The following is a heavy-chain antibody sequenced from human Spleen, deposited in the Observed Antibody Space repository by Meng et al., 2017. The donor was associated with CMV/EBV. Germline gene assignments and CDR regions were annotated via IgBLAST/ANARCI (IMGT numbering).Heavy chain of an antibody. Sequence: SETLSLTCSVSGGSMSSSSYYWGWIRQPPGKGLEWIGSVSDSGSTSYYPSLKSRVTISIDTSKNQFSLKLNSVTAADTAVYYCARSWQGRFDYWGQGTLVTVSS. J-gene: IGHJ4*02. V-gene: IGHV4-39*07. D-gene: IGHD3-10*01. CDR1: GGSMSSSSYY. CDR2: VSDSGST. CDR3: ARSWQGRFDY.